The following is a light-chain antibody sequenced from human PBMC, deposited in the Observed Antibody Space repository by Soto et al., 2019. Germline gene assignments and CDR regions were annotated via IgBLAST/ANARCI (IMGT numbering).Light chain of an antibody. J-gene: IGKJ1*01. V-gene: IGKV1-39*01. CDR3: QVYNSSPWT. Sequence: DIQMTQSPSSLSAAVGDRVTITCRASQSISSYLNWYQQKPGQAPQLLIYAASNLQSGVPSRFSGSGSGTDFTLTISRLEPEDFAMYYCQVYNSSPWTFGQGTKVDIK. CDR1: QSISSY. CDR2: AAS.